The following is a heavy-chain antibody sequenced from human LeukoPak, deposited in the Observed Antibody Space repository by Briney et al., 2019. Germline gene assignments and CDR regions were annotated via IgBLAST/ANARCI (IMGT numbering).Heavy chain of an antibody. J-gene: IGHJ3*02. CDR2: INWNGGST. Sequence: GGSLRLSCVASGFTFDDYGMSWVRQAPGKGLEWVSGINWNGGSTGYADSVKGRFTISRDNAKNSLYLQMNSLRAEDTALYYCARLGVGATRDAFDIWGQGTMVTVSS. CDR1: GFTFDDYG. V-gene: IGHV3-20*04. CDR3: ARLGVGATRDAFDI. D-gene: IGHD1-26*01.